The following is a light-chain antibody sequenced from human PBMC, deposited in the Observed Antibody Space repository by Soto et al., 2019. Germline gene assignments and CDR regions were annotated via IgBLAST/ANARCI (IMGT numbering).Light chain of an antibody. Sequence: DVVMTQSPLSLPVTLGQPASISCRSSQSLVSSDGNTYLNWFQQRPGQSPRRLIYQVSNRDSGVPDRFSGSGSGTDFTLKISRVEAEDVGVYYCMQGTHWPPTFGGGTKVEIK. CDR1: QSLVSSDGNTY. J-gene: IGKJ4*01. V-gene: IGKV2-30*01. CDR3: MQGTHWPPT. CDR2: QVS.